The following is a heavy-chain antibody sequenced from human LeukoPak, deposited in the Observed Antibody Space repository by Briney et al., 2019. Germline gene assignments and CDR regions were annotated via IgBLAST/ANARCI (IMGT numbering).Heavy chain of an antibody. J-gene: IGHJ4*02. V-gene: IGHV3-33*01. CDR3: ARDQSLLYFDY. CDR2: TWYDGSNK. Sequence: GRSLILSSAASGFTFSSYGMHWVRQAPGKGLEWVALTWYDGSNKSYGDSVKGRFTISRDNSKNTLYLQMSSLRAEDTAVYYCARDQSLLYFDYWGQGTLVTVSS. CDR1: GFTFSSYG. D-gene: IGHD2-15*01.